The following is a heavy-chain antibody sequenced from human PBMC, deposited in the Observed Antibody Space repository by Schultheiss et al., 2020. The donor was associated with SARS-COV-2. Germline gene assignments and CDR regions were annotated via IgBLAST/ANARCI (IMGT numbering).Heavy chain of an antibody. CDR1: GFTFSSYS. CDR2: ISSSSSTI. V-gene: IGHV3-48*01. CDR3: ASEGHYYYYYMDV. Sequence: GGSLRLSCAASGFTFSSYSMNWVRQAPGKGLEWVSYISSSSSTIYYADSVKGRFTISRDNAKNSLYLQMNSLRAEDTAVYYCASEGHYYYYYMDVWGKGTTVTVSS. J-gene: IGHJ6*03.